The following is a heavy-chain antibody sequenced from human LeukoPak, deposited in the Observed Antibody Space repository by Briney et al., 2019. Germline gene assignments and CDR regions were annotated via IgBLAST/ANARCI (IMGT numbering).Heavy chain of an antibody. CDR3: AKAGPRDYYDSSGYYSKTYYFDY. D-gene: IGHD3-22*01. CDR1: GFTFSSYG. Sequence: GRSLRLSCAASGFTFSSYGMHWVRQAPGKGLEWVAVISYDGSNKYYADSVKGRFTISRDNSKNTLYLQMNSLRAEDTAVYYCAKAGPRDYYDSSGYYSKTYYFDYWGQGTLVTVSS. V-gene: IGHV3-30*18. J-gene: IGHJ4*02. CDR2: ISYDGSNK.